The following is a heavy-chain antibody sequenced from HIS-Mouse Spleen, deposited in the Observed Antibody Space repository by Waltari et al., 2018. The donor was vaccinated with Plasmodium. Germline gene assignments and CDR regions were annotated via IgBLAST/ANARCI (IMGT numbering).Heavy chain of an antibody. Sequence: EVQLVESGGGLVQPGGSLRLSCAASGFTFSSFWMRWVRQGPGKGLEWEANIKQDGSEKYYVDYVKGRFTISRDNAKNSLYLQMNSLRAEDTAVDYCASSWYWYFDLWGRGTLVTVSS. CDR2: IKQDGSEK. J-gene: IGHJ2*01. D-gene: IGHD6-13*01. CDR3: ASSWYWYFDL. CDR1: GFTFSSFW. V-gene: IGHV3-7*01.